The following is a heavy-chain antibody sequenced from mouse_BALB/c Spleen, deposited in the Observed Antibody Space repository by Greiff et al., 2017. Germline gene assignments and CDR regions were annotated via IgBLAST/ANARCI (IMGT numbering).Heavy chain of an antibody. J-gene: IGHJ4*01. D-gene: IGHD1-1*01. V-gene: IGHV1-12*01. CDR1: GYTFTSYN. Sequence: QVQLQQPGAELVKPGASVKMSCKASGYTFTSYNMHWVKQTPGQGLEWIGAIYPGNGDTSYNQKFKGKATLTADKSSSTAYMQLSSLTSEDSAVYYCARNYGSSQYYAMDYWGQGTSVTVSS. CDR2: IYPGNGDT. CDR3: ARNYGSSQYYAMDY.